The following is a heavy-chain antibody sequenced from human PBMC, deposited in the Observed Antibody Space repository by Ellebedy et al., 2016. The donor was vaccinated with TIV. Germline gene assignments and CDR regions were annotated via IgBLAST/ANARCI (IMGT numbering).Heavy chain of an antibody. CDR2: IWYDGSNK. Sequence: GESLKISCAASGFTFSHYGMHWVRQAPGKGLDWVAVIWYDGSNKFYGDSVKGRFTISRDNSKNTLYLQMNSLRAEDTAVYYCAREPRVVVPAAMDYWGQGTLVTVSS. CDR3: AREPRVVVPAAMDY. CDR1: GFTFSHYG. D-gene: IGHD2-2*01. V-gene: IGHV3-33*01. J-gene: IGHJ4*02.